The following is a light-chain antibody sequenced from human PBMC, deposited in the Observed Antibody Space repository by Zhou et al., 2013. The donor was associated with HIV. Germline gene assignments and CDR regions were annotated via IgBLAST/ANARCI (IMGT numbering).Light chain of an antibody. J-gene: IGKJ1*01. CDR2: GIS. Sequence: EIVMTQSPATLSVSPGERASLSCRASQSVSSNVAWYQQKPGQAPRLLIYGISTRATGIPARFSGSGSGTEFTLTISSVQSDDFAVYYCQEYSNSWTFGQGTKVEIK. CDR3: QEYSNSWT. CDR1: QSVSSN. V-gene: IGKV3-15*01.